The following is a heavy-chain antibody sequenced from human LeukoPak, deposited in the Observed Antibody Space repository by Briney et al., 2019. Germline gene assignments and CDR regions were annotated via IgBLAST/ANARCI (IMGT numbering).Heavy chain of an antibody. J-gene: IGHJ6*02. CDR1: GFTFSSYG. V-gene: IGHV3-33*01. CDR2: IWYDGSNK. Sequence: GGSLRLSCAASGFTFSSYGMHWVRQAPGKGPEWVAVIWYDGSNKYYADSVKGRFTISRDNSKNTLYLQMNSLRAEDTAVYYCARDGYDSSGTYYYYYGMDVWGQGTTVTVSS. D-gene: IGHD3-22*01. CDR3: ARDGYDSSGTYYYYYGMDV.